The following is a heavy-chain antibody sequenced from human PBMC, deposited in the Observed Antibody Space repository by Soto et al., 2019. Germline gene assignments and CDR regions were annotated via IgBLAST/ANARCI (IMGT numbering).Heavy chain of an antibody. CDR1: GFTFSSYW. CDR2: IKQDGSEK. Sequence: GGSLRLSCAASGFTFSSYWMSWVRQAPGKGLEWVANIKQDGSEKYYVDSVKGRFTISRDNAKNSLYLQMNSLRAEDTAVYYCARAQLWLRGYYYYGMDVWGQGTTATVSS. V-gene: IGHV3-7*01. D-gene: IGHD5-18*01. J-gene: IGHJ6*02. CDR3: ARAQLWLRGYYYYGMDV.